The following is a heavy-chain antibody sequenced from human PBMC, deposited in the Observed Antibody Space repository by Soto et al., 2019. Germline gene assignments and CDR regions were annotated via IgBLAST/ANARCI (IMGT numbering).Heavy chain of an antibody. Sequence: QVQLVQSGAEVKKPGSSVKVSCKASGGTFSSYAISWVRQAPGQGLEWMGGIIPIFGTANYAQKFQGRVTITADESTSTAYMELSSLRSEDTAVYYCARDPSTMGKKSAEYFQHWGQGTLVTVSS. V-gene: IGHV1-69*01. CDR1: GGTFSSYA. J-gene: IGHJ1*01. CDR3: ARDPSTMGKKSAEYFQH. CDR2: IIPIFGTA. D-gene: IGHD1-26*01.